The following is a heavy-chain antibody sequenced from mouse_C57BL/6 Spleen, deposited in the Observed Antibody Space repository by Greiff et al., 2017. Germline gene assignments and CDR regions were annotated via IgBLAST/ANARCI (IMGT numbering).Heavy chain of an antibody. CDR3: AREGAYFYY. Sequence: VQGVESGPELVKPGASVKISCKASGYAFSSSWMNWVKQRPGKGLEWIGRIYPGDGDTNYNGKFKGKATLTADKSSSTAYMQLSSLTSEDSAVYFCAREGAYFYYWGQGTTLTVSS. J-gene: IGHJ2*01. CDR2: IYPGDGDT. V-gene: IGHV1-82*01. CDR1: GYAFSSSW.